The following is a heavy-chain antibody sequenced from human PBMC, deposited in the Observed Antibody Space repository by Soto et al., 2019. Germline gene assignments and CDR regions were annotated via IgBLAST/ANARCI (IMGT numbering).Heavy chain of an antibody. CDR3: ARAGGSGWSLDY. V-gene: IGHV3-11*01. CDR1: GFIFSDYY. D-gene: IGHD6-19*01. J-gene: IGHJ4*02. Sequence: QGQLVESGGGLVRPGGSLRLSCAASGFIFSDYYMTWIRQAPGKGLAWVSYISTSGTTKSYADSVKGRFTISRDDAKNSLYLQMNSLRAEDTAVYYCARAGGSGWSLDYWGQGTLVTVSS. CDR2: ISTSGTTK.